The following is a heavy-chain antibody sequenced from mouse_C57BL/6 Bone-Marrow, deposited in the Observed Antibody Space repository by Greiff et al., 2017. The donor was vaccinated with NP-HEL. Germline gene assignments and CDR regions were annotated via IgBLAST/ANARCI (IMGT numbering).Heavy chain of an antibody. CDR1: GYTFTDYN. J-gene: IGHJ1*03. V-gene: IGHV1-18*01. CDR3: ARNSLITTVVANWYFDV. D-gene: IGHD1-1*01. Sequence: EVQLQQSGPELVKPGASVKIPCKASGYTFTDYNMDWVKQSHGKSLEWIGDINPNNGGTIYNQKFKGKATLTVDKSSSTAYMELHSLTSEDSAVYFCARNSLITTVVANWYFDVWGTGTTVTVSS. CDR2: INPNNGGT.